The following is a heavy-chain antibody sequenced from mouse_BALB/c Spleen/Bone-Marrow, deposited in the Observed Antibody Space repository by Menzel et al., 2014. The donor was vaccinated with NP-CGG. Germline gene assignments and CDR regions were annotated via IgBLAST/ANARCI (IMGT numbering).Heavy chain of an antibody. CDR2: INPDSSTI. D-gene: IGHD1-2*01. Sequence: EVQLVESGGGLVQPGGSLKLSCAASGFDLSRYWMSWVRQAPGKGLEWIGEINPDSSTINYTPSLKDKFIISRDNAKNTLCLRLNKARSQDTPLYYCAQLYYYGSLNYWGPSTPPTHSS. CDR3: AQLYYYGSLNY. V-gene: IGHV4-1*02. J-gene: IGHJ2*01. CDR1: GFDLSRYW.